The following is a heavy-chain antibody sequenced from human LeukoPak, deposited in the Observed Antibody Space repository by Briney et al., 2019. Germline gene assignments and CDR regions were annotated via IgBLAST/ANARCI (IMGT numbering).Heavy chain of an antibody. V-gene: IGHV3-30*04. Sequence: GGSLRLSCAASGFTFSSYAMHWVRQAPGKGLEWVAVISYDGSNKHYADSVKGRFTISRDNSKNTLYLRMISLRAEDTAVYYCARDALPAAMRVWFDPWGQGTLVTVSS. D-gene: IGHD2-2*01. CDR3: ARDALPAAMRVWFDP. CDR1: GFTFSSYA. CDR2: ISYDGSNK. J-gene: IGHJ5*02.